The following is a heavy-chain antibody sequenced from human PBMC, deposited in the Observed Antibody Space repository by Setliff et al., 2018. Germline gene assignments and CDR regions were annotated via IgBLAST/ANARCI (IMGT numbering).Heavy chain of an antibody. CDR1: GYTFTNYW. Sequence: GESLKISCKGSGYTFTNYWIGWVRQMPGKGLEWMGIIYPGDSDTRYSPSFQGQVTISADKSISIAYLQWSSLKASDTAMYYCARQAISGSDAFDIWGQGALVTGSS. D-gene: IGHD3-3*01. CDR3: ARQAISGSDAFDI. CDR2: IYPGDSDT. V-gene: IGHV5-51*01. J-gene: IGHJ3*02.